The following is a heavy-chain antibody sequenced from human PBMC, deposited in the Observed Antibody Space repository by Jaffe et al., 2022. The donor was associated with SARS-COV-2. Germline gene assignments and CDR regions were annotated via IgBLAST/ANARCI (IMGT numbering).Heavy chain of an antibody. V-gene: IGHV4-38-2*02. D-gene: IGHD1-26*01. CDR1: GFSISTGYY. CDR2: IHHSGST. CDR3: ARDWGSYSFDC. J-gene: IGHJ5*01. Sequence: QVQLQESGPGLVKPSETLSLTCTVSGFSISTGYYWGWIRQPPGKGLEWIEHIHHSGSTYYNPSLKSRVTTSVDTSKNQFSLKLSSVTAADTAVYYCARDWGSYSFDCWGQGTLVTVSS.